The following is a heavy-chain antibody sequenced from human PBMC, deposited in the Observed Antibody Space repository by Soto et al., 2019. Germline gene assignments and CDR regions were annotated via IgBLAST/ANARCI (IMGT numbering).Heavy chain of an antibody. CDR3: ARDPGYYGMDV. V-gene: IGHV1-69*04. CDR2: IIPILGIA. J-gene: IGHJ6*02. CDR1: GGTFSSYT. Sequence: SVKVSCKASGGTFSSYTISWVRQAPGQGLEWMGRIIPILGIANYAQKIQGRVTITADKSTSTAYMELSSLRSEDTAVYYCARDPGYYGMDVWGQGTTVTVSS.